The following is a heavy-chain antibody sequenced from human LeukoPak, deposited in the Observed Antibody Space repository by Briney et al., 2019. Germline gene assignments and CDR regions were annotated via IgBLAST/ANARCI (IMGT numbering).Heavy chain of an antibody. CDR2: IYYSGST. V-gene: IGHV4-59*12. CDR3: ARDRLGYCSSTSCEYYFDY. D-gene: IGHD2-2*01. J-gene: IGHJ4*02. Sequence: PSETLSLTCTVSGDSISSYYWSWIRQPPGKGLEWIGYIYYSGSTNYNPSLKSRVTISVDRSKNQFSLKLSSVTAADTAVYYCARDRLGYCSSTSCEYYFDYWGQGTLVTVSS. CDR1: GDSISSYY.